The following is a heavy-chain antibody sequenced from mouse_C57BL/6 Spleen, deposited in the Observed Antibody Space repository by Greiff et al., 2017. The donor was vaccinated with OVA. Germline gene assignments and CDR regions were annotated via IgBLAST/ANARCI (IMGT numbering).Heavy chain of an antibody. V-gene: IGHV1-61*01. J-gene: IGHJ2*01. Sequence: VQLQQPGAELVRPGSSVKLSCKASGYTFPSYWMDWVKQRPGQGLEWIGNIYPSDSETHYNQKFKDKATLTVDKSSSTAYMQLSSLTSEDSAVYYCAREGVYYGSVFDYWGQGTTLTVSS. CDR2: IYPSDSET. CDR3: AREGVYYGSVFDY. CDR1: GYTFPSYW. D-gene: IGHD2-1*01.